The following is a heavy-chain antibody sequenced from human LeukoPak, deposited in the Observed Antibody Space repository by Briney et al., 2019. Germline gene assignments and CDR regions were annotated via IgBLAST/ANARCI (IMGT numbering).Heavy chain of an antibody. Sequence: GESLRLSCAASGFTFSSYSMNWVRQAPGKGLEWVSYISSSSSTIYYADSVKGRFTISRDNAKNSLYLQMNSLRAEDTAVYYCARGTLWFGELRGFDYWGQGTLVTVSS. CDR1: GFTFSSYS. V-gene: IGHV3-48*01. D-gene: IGHD3-10*01. CDR3: ARGTLWFGELRGFDY. CDR2: ISSSSSTI. J-gene: IGHJ4*02.